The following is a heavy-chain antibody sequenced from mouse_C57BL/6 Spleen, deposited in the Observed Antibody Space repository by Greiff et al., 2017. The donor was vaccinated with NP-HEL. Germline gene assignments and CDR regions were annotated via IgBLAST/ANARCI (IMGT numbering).Heavy chain of an antibody. J-gene: IGHJ4*01. CDR1: GYTFTDHT. V-gene: IGHV1-78*01. CDR2: IYPRDGGT. D-gene: IGHD1-1*01. CDR3: ARGDYYGSSYAMDY. Sequence: QVQLQQSDAELVKPGASVKISCKVSGYTFTDHTVHWMKQRPEQGLEWIGYIYPRDGGTKYNEKFKSKATLTVDKPSSTAYMQLSSLTSEDSAVYYCARGDYYGSSYAMDYWGQGTSVTVSS.